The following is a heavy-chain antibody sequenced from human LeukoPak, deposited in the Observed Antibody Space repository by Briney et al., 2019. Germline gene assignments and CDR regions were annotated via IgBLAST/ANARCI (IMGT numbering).Heavy chain of an antibody. CDR3: ARGEGS. D-gene: IGHD1-26*01. Sequence: PSETLSLTCAVSGGSISSGSYSCNWIRQPPGKGLEWIGHIYHSGTTSYNPSLRSRVTISVDTSKNQFSLKLSSVTAADTAVYYCARGEGSWGQGTLVTVSS. CDR2: IYHSGTT. CDR1: GGSISSGSYS. V-gene: IGHV4-30-2*01. J-gene: IGHJ5*02.